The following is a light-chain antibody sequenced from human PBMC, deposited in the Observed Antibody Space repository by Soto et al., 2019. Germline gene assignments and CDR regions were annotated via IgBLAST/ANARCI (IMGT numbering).Light chain of an antibody. CDR3: QQYGSSPLT. V-gene: IGKV3-20*01. J-gene: IGKJ4*01. Sequence: EIVMTQSPATLSVSPGERATLSCRASQSVSSNLAWYQQKPGQAPRLLIYGASSRATGIPDRFSGSGSGTDFTLTISRLEPEDFVVYYCQQYGSSPLTFGGGTKVEIK. CDR2: GAS. CDR1: QSVSSN.